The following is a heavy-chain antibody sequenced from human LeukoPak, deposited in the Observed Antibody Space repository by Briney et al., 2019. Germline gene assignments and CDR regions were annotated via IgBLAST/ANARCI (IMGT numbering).Heavy chain of an antibody. Sequence: GGSLRLSCAASGFTFDDYGMSWVRQAPGKGLEWVSGINWNGGSTGYADSVKGRFTISRDNAKNSLYLQMNSLRAEDTAVYYCARDPVTGWYFDLWGRGTLVTVSS. J-gene: IGHJ2*01. CDR3: ARDPVTGWYFDL. CDR1: GFTFDDYG. V-gene: IGHV3-20*04. D-gene: IGHD2-21*02. CDR2: INWNGGST.